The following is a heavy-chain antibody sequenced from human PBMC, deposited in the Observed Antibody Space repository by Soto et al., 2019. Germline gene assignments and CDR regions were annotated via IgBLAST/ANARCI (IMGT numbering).Heavy chain of an antibody. Sequence: PSETLSLTCTVSGGSISSGDYYWSWIRQVPGKGLEWIGYIYYSGSTYYNPSLKSRVAMSVNTSKNQFSLKLSSVTAADTAIYYCAARPFWSGPWTARRLDYWGQGTLVTVSS. D-gene: IGHD3-3*01. J-gene: IGHJ4*02. CDR2: IYYSGST. CDR1: GGSISSGDYY. CDR3: AARPFWSGPWTARRLDY. V-gene: IGHV4-31*03.